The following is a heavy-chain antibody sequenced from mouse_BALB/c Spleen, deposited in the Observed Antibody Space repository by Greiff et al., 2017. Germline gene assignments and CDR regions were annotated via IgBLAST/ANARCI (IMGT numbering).Heavy chain of an antibody. J-gene: IGHJ3*01. Sequence: QVQLKESGAELAKPGASVKMSCKASGYTFTRYWMHWVKQRPGQGLAWIGYINPSTGYTEYNQKFKDKATLTADKSSSTAYMQLSSLTSEDSAVYYCATYYYGSSSFAYWGQGTLVTVSA. V-gene: IGHV1-7*01. CDR1: GYTFTRYW. CDR3: ATYYYGSSSFAY. CDR2: INPSTGYT. D-gene: IGHD1-1*01.